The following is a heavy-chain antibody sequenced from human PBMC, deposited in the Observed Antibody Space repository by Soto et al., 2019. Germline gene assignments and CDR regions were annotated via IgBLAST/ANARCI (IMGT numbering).Heavy chain of an antibody. CDR3: ARDPPPQDC. CDR1: GYTFASYA. Sequence: QVQLVQSGAEVKKPGASVKVSCKASGYTFASYAISWMRQAPGQGLEWMGWISAYNGNTNYAQKPQGRGTMTTATSTSTAHMELRSLSSDDTAVYYCARDPPPQDCWGQGPVVTVSS. V-gene: IGHV1-18*01. CDR2: ISAYNGNT. J-gene: IGHJ4*02.